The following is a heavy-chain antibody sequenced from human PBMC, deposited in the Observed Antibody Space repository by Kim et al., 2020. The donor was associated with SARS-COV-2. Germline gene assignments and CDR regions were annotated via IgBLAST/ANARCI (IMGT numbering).Heavy chain of an antibody. Sequence: GGSLRLSCAASGFTFSSYSMNWVRQAPGKGLEWVSSISSSSSYIYYADSVKGRFTISRDNAKNSLYLQMNSLRAEDTAVYYCANDPNSSGYSDAFDIWGQGTMVTVSS. V-gene: IGHV3-21*01. CDR2: ISSSSSYI. CDR1: GFTFSSYS. CDR3: ANDPNSSGYSDAFDI. D-gene: IGHD3-22*01. J-gene: IGHJ3*02.